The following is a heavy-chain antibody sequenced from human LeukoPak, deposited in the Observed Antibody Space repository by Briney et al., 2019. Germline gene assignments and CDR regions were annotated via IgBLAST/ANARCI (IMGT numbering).Heavy chain of an antibody. Sequence: PGRSLRLSCAASGFTFSSYGMHWVRQAPGKGLEWVAFIWYDGSYKYYADSVKGRFTISRDNSKNTLYLQMNSLRAEDTAVYYCARSSCGGSCYRNWFDPWGQGTLVTVSS. D-gene: IGHD2-15*01. CDR1: GFTFSSYG. CDR3: ARSSCGGSCYRNWFDP. V-gene: IGHV3-33*01. J-gene: IGHJ5*02. CDR2: IWYDGSYK.